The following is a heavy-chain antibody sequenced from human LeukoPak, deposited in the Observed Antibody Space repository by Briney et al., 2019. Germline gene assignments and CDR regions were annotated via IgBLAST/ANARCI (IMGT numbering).Heavy chain of an antibody. CDR1: GFTFDDYA. J-gene: IGHJ4*02. Sequence: GGSLRLSCAASGFTFDDYAMHWVRQAPGKGLEWVSGISWNSGSIGYADSVKGRFTISRDNAKNSLYLQMNSLRAEDTALYYCAKGPEYYYDSSGYFDYWGQGTLVTVSS. V-gene: IGHV3-9*01. CDR3: AKGPEYYYDSSGYFDY. CDR2: ISWNSGSI. D-gene: IGHD3-22*01.